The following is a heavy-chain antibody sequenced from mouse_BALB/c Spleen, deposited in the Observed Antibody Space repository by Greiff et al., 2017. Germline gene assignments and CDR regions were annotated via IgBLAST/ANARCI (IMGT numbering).Heavy chain of an antibody. CDR1: GYAFSSSW. CDR2: IYPGDGDT. D-gene: IGHD1-2*01. V-gene: IGHV1-82*01. Sequence: VQLHQSGPELVKPGASVKISCKASGYAFSSSWMNWVKQRPGQGLEWIGRIYPGDGDTNYNGKFKGKATLTADKSSSTAYMQLSSLTSVDSAVYFCASEPLLRLRSAWFAYWGQGTLVTVSA. J-gene: IGHJ3*01. CDR3: ASEPLLRLRSAWFAY.